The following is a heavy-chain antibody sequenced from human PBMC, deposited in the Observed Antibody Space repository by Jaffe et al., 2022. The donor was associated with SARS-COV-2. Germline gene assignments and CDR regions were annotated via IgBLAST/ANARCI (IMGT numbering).Heavy chain of an antibody. CDR1: GFTFSNYA. CDR3: AKDISSWPNYYYGMDV. D-gene: IGHD6-13*01. CDR2: ISVSGGST. Sequence: EVQVLESGGGLVQPGGSLRLSCAASGFTFSNYAMNWVRQAPGKGLEWVSSISVSGGSTNYADSVKGRFSISRDNSKNTLYLQMNSLRAKDTAIYFCAKDISSWPNYYYGMDVWGQGTTVTVSS. V-gene: IGHV3-23*01. J-gene: IGHJ6*02.